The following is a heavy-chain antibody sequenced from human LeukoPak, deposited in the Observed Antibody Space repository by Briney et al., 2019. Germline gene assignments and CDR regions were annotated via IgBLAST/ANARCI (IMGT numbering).Heavy chain of an antibody. CDR3: AKLFESGTYNNFFHY. J-gene: IGHJ4*02. CDR2: ITATSSST. CDR1: GFTFRTYG. V-gene: IGHV3-23*01. Sequence: AGTLRLSCAASGFTFRTYGMNWVRRAPGKGLEWVSAITATSSSTHDADSVQGRFTISRDNSKNTLYLQMNSLRPEDTAIYYCAKLFESGTYNNFFHYWGQGTLVTVFS. D-gene: IGHD3-10*01.